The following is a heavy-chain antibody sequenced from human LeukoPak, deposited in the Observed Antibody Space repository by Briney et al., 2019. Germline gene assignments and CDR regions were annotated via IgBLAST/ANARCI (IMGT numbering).Heavy chain of an antibody. V-gene: IGHV3-30*18. J-gene: IGHJ4*02. Sequence: GGSLRLSCTASGFTFSNYGMHWVRQAPGKGLEWVAVISHDGSNKYYADSVKGRFTISRDNSKNTLYLQMNSLRAEDTAVYYCAKTAEYDFWSGYDYWGQGTLVTVPS. CDR2: ISHDGSNK. CDR1: GFTFSNYG. D-gene: IGHD3-3*01. CDR3: AKTAEYDFWSGYDY.